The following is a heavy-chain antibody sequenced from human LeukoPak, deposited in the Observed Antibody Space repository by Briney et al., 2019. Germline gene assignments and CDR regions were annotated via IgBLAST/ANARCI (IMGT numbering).Heavy chain of an antibody. Sequence: GASVKVSCKASGHTFTDNYIHWVRQAPGQGLEWMGRINPNSGATNYAQNFLGRVTMARDTSISTAYMELNSLTSDDTAVYYCARVLFRGSSRFDYWGQGTLVIVSS. CDR2: INPNSGAT. V-gene: IGHV1-2*06. CDR1: GHTFTDNY. J-gene: IGHJ4*02. CDR3: ARVLFRGSSRFDY. D-gene: IGHD1-26*01.